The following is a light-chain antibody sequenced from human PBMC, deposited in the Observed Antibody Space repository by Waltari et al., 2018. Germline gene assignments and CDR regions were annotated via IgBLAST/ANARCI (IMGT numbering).Light chain of an antibody. CDR3: NSYTGSGTWV. Sequence: QSALTQPASVSESPGQSITISCYGSTPDIGSYQNISWYQPHPGKAPKLLIYDVTERPSGISPRFSGSKSGNTASLTISGLQAEDEAEYFCNSYTGSGTWVFGGGTKLTVL. V-gene: IGLV2-14*01. CDR2: DVT. CDR1: TPDIGSYQN. J-gene: IGLJ3*02.